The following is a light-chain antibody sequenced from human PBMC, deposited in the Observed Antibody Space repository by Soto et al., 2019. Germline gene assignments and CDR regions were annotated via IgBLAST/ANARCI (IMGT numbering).Light chain of an antibody. CDR1: QSISSY. CDR3: QQSYGCPPCT. J-gene: IGKJ3*01. Sequence: DIQMTQSPSPLSASVGDRVYITCRTSQSISSYLNWYQAKPGKAPNLLIYEASTLESGVPSRFSGSGSGTDFTLTISSLQAEGAATYYCQQSYGCPPCTFSPGTRV. V-gene: IGKV1-39*01. CDR2: EAS.